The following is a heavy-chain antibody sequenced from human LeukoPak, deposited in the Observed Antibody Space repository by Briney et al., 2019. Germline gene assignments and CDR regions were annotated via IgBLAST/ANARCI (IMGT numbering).Heavy chain of an antibody. CDR3: ARGGFELGHDAYFEY. D-gene: IGHD1/OR15-1a*01. V-gene: IGHV3-7*01. CDR2: IKQDGSEK. J-gene: IGHJ4*02. Sequence: PGGSLRLSCAASGFTFSSYWMSWVRQAPGKGLEWVANIKQDGSEKYYVDSVKGRFTISRDNAKNSLYLQMNSLRAEDTAVYYCARGGFELGHDAYFEYWGQGTLVTVSS. CDR1: GFTFSSYW.